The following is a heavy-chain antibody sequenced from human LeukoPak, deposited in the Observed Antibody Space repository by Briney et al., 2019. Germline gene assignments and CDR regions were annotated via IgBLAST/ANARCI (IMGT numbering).Heavy chain of an antibody. CDR3: ARDVRAVAGHFDY. CDR2: INPSGGST. D-gene: IGHD6-19*01. CDR1: GYTFTSYY. Sequence: GASVKVSCKASGYTFTSYYMHWVRQAPGQGLEWMGIINPSGGSTSYAQKFQGRVTMTRDTSISTAYMELSRLRSDDTAVYYCARDVRAVAGHFDYWGQGTLVTVSS. J-gene: IGHJ4*02. V-gene: IGHV1-46*01.